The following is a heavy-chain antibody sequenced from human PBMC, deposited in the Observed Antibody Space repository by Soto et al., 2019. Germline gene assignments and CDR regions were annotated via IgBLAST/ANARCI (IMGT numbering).Heavy chain of an antibody. Sequence: ASVKVSCKASGYTFTGYYMHWVRQAPGQGLEWMGWINPNSGGTNYAQKFQGRVTMTRDTSISTAYMELSRLRSDDTAVYYCARRYSSSWLDAFDIWGQGTMVTVSS. J-gene: IGHJ3*02. D-gene: IGHD6-13*01. CDR1: GYTFTGYY. CDR3: ARRYSSSWLDAFDI. CDR2: INPNSGGT. V-gene: IGHV1-2*02.